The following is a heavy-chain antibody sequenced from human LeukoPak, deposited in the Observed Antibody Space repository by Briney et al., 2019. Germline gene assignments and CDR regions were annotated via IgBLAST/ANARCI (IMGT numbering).Heavy chain of an antibody. J-gene: IGHJ4*02. V-gene: IGHV1-46*01. CDR3: ARESSEYCSDTSCYTFDY. CDR2: IKAIDYFT. D-gene: IGHD2-2*02. CDR1: GFTFANYY. Sequence: ASVKVSCKASGFTFANYYMHWVRQAPGQGPEWMGAIKAIDYFTKYAHSFPGRVTMTTDTSTSAVFMEVSSLRAEDTAVYLCARESSEYCSDTSCYTFDYWGQGTPVTVSS.